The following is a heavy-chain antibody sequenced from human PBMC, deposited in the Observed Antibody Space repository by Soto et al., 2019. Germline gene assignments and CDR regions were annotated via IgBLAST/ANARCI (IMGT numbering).Heavy chain of an antibody. Sequence: SETLSLTCAVYGGSFSGYYWSWIRQPPGKGLEWIGEINHSGSTNYNPSLKSRVTISVDTSKNQFSLKLSSVTAADTAVYYCARAPPSLTAYDYVWGSYRYPPGFDYWGQGTLVTVSS. CDR3: ARAPPSLTAYDYVWGSYRYPPGFDY. CDR1: GGSFSGYY. J-gene: IGHJ4*02. D-gene: IGHD3-16*02. V-gene: IGHV4-34*01. CDR2: INHSGST.